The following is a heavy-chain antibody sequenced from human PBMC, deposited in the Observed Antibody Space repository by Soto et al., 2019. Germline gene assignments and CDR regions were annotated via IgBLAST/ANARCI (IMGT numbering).Heavy chain of an antibody. CDR2: ISSSSSYI. Sequence: PGGSLILSCAASGFTFSSYSMNWVRQAPGKGLEWVSSISSSSSYIYYADSVKGRFTISRDNAKNSLYLQMNSLRAEDTAVYYCARDIYGSGSYLFVAYYYDMDVWGQGTTVTVSS. CDR3: ARDIYGSGSYLFVAYYYDMDV. D-gene: IGHD3-10*01. CDR1: GFTFSSYS. V-gene: IGHV3-21*01. J-gene: IGHJ6*02.